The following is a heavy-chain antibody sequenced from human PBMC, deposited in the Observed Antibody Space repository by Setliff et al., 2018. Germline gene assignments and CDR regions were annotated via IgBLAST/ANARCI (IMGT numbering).Heavy chain of an antibody. D-gene: IGHD5-18*01. CDR2: IYHNGNT. J-gene: IGHJ6*02. V-gene: IGHV4-59*01. CDR1: GGSISPYF. CDR3: VRDRTAYSYGLDV. Sequence: SETLSLTCTVSGGSISPYFWSWIRQPPGKGLEWIGYIYHNGNTNFNPSLKTRVTMSVDPSKTQFALNLRSVTAADTAVYYCVRDRTAYSYGLDVWAQGTTVTVSS.